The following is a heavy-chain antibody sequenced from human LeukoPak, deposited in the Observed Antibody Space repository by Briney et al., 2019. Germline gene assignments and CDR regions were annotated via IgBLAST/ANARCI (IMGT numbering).Heavy chain of an antibody. CDR1: GYTFTSYG. D-gene: IGHD2-2*01. Sequence: ASVKVSCKASGYTFTSYGLSWVRQAPGQGLEWMGWISAYNGNTNYAQKLQGRATMTTDTSTSTAYLELRSLRSDDTAVYYCARDRCSSTSCPNWFDPWGQGTLVTVSS. CDR3: ARDRCSSTSCPNWFDP. V-gene: IGHV1-18*01. CDR2: ISAYNGNT. J-gene: IGHJ5*02.